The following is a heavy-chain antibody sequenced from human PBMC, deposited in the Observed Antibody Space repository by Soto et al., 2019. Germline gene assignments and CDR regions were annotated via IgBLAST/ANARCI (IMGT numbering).Heavy chain of an antibody. J-gene: IGHJ4*02. CDR2: IYYNGST. CDR1: GGSISSYY. D-gene: IGHD3-22*01. V-gene: IGHV4-59*01. Sequence: NPSETLSLTCTVSGGSISSYYWSWIRQPPGKGLEWIGYIYYNGSTNYNPSFKSRVTISVDKSMHQFSLKLTSVTAADTALYYCTTDRRDYSDTHYDHWGQGTLVTVSS. CDR3: TTDRRDYSDTHYDH.